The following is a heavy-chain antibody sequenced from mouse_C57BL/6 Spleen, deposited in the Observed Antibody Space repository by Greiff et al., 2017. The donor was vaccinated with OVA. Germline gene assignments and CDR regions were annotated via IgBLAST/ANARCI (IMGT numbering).Heavy chain of an antibody. J-gene: IGHJ1*03. CDR1: GYTFTSYW. CDR3: ARTDYDDWYFDV. V-gene: IGHV1-64*01. CDR2: IHPNSGST. Sequence: QVQLQQSGAELVKPGASVKLSCKASGYTFTSYWMHWVKQRPGQGLEWIGMIHPNSGSTNYNEKFKSKATLTVDKSSSTAYMELRSLTSEDSAVYYCARTDYDDWYFDVWGTGTTVTVSS. D-gene: IGHD2-4*01.